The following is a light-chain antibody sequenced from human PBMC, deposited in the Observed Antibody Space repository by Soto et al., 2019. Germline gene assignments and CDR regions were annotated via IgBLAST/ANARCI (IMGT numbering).Light chain of an antibody. J-gene: IGKJ1*01. Sequence: DVQMTQSPSTLSGSVGDRVAITCGASQTISSWLAWYQKKPGKAPKXXIYKASTLKSGVPSRFSGSGSGTEFTLTISSLQPDDFATYYCQHYNRYSEAFGQGTKVDIK. V-gene: IGKV1-5*03. CDR1: QTISSW. CDR2: KAS. CDR3: QHYNRYSEA.